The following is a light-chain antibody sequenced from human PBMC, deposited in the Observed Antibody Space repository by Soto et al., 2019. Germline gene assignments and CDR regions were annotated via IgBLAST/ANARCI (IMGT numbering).Light chain of an antibody. CDR1: SSDVGGYNY. CDR2: EVS. V-gene: IGLV2-14*01. J-gene: IGLJ2*01. CDR3: SSYTSSSRV. Sequence: QSVLTQPASVSGSPGQSITISCTGISSDVGGYNYVSWYQQHPGKAPKLMIYEVSNRPSGVSNRFSGSKSGNTASLTISGLQAEDEADYYCSSYTSSSRVFGGGTKLTVL.